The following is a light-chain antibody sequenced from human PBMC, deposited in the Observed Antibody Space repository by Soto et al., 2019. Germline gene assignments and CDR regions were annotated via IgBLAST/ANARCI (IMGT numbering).Light chain of an antibody. CDR1: SSNIGSNH. V-gene: IGLV1-44*01. CDR3: ASWDDSLSGWV. Sequence: QSVLTQPPSASGTPGQRVTISCSGSSSNIGSNHVNWYQHLPGTAPKLLIYSNYQRPSGVPDRFSGSRSGTSASLAISGLQSEDEADYYCASWDDSLSGWVFGGGTKLTVL. J-gene: IGLJ3*02. CDR2: SNY.